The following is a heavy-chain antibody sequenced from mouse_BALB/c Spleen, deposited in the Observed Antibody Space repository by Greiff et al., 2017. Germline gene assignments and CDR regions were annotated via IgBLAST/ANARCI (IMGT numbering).Heavy chain of an antibody. CDR2: ISSGSSTI. J-gene: IGHJ4*01. V-gene: IGHV5-17*02. CDR1: GFTFSSFG. CDR3: ASAGGYYAMDY. Sequence: EVQGVESGGGLVQPGGSRKLSCAASGFTFSSFGMHWVRQAPEKGLEWVAYISSGSSTIYYADTVKGRFTISRDNPKNTLFLQMTSLRSEDTAMYYCASAGGYYAMDYWGQGTSVTVSS.